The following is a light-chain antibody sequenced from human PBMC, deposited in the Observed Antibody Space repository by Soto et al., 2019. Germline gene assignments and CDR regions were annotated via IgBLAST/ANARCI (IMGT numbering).Light chain of an antibody. CDR1: QSVSSSY. CDR3: KQYGSSPLFT. J-gene: IGKJ3*01. CDR2: GAS. V-gene: IGKV3-20*01. Sequence: EIVLTQSPGTLSLSPGERATLSCRASQSVSSSYLAWYQQKPGQAPRLLIYGASSRSTGIPDRFSGSGSGTDLTLTISRLEPEDFAVDYCKQYGSSPLFTFGPGTKLDIK.